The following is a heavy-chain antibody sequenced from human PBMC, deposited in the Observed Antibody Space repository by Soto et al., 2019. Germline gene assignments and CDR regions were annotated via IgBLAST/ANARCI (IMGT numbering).Heavy chain of an antibody. V-gene: IGHV4-39*01. CDR3: ARQDLDSSGLRDYYYGMDV. CDR1: GGSISSSSYY. J-gene: IGHJ6*02. CDR2: IYYSGST. D-gene: IGHD6-19*01. Sequence: PSETLSLTCTVSGGSISSSSYYWGWIRQPPGKGLEWIGSIYYSGSTYYNPSLKSRVTISVDTSKNQFSLKLSSVTAADTAVYYCARQDLDSSGLRDYYYGMDVWGQGTTVSV.